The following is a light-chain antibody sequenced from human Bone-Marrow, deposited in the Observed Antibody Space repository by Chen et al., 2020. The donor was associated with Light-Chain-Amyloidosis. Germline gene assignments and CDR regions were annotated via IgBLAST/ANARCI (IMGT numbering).Light chain of an antibody. CDR1: DLPTKY. Sequence: SYELTQPPSVSVSPGQTARITCSGDDLPTKYAYWYQQKPGQAPVLVIHRDTERPSGISARFSGSSTGTTATVTISGGQAEDEADYHCQSADSSGTYEVIFGGGTKLTVL. CDR2: RDT. V-gene: IGLV3-25*03. J-gene: IGLJ2*01. CDR3: QSADSSGTYEVI.